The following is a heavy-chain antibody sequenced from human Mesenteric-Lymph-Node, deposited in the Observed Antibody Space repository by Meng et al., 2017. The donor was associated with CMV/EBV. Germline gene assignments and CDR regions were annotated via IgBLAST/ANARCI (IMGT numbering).Heavy chain of an antibody. CDR3: ARGRYTSVEASLDY. V-gene: IGHV4-34*01. D-gene: IGHD6-19*01. CDR2: VTYYEST. CDR1: GSSFSDYY. Sequence: CAIYGSSFSDYYWSWVRKSAGKGLDCIGEVTYYESTNYNPSLKSRVTMSVDTSKNHFSLEVNPVTAADTAVYYGARGRYTSVEASLDYWGQGTLVTVSS. J-gene: IGHJ4*02.